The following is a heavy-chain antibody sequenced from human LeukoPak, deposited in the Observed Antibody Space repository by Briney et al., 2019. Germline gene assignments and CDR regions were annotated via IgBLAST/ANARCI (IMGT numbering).Heavy chain of an antibody. V-gene: IGHV4-39*07. J-gene: IGHJ4*02. CDR2: IYYSGST. Sequence: SETLSLTCTVSGGSISSSSYYWGWIRQPPGMGLEWIGSIYYSGSTYYNPSLKSRVTISVDTSKNQFSLKLSSVTAADTAVYYCARDPPGGYYYDSSGDDYWGQGTLVTVSS. D-gene: IGHD3-22*01. CDR3: ARDPPGGYYYDSSGDDY. CDR1: GGSISSSSYY.